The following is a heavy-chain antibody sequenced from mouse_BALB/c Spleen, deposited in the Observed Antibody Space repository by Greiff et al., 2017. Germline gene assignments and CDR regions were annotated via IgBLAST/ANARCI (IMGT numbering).Heavy chain of an antibody. J-gene: IGHJ2*01. D-gene: IGHD1-1*01. CDR1: GYSITSGYY. CDR3: ARVVYGSILFDY. CDR2: ISYDGSN. Sequence: VQLQQSGPGLVKPSQSLSLTCSVTGYSITSGYYWNWIRQFPGNKLEWMGYISYDGSNNYNPSLKNRISITRDTSKNQFFLKLNSVTTEDTATYYCARVVYGSILFDYWGQGTTLTVSS. V-gene: IGHV3-6*02.